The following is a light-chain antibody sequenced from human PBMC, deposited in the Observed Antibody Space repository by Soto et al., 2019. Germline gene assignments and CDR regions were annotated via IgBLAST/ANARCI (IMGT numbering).Light chain of an antibody. Sequence: DIQMTQSPSSLSASVGDRVTITCRASQIISSYLNWYQQKPGEAPKILIYAASTLQSGVPSRFSGRGSGPDFSLTISSLQPADFATYYCQQTFSAPVTFGQGTRLEIK. CDR3: QQTFSAPVT. CDR1: QIISSY. CDR2: AAS. J-gene: IGKJ2*01. V-gene: IGKV1-39*01.